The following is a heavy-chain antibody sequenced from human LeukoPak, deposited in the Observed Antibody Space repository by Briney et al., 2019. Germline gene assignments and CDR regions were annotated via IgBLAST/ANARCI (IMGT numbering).Heavy chain of an antibody. CDR3: ARGPRITIFGVAITFDY. CDR2: INHSGST. V-gene: IGHV4-34*01. CDR1: GGSFSGYY. J-gene: IGHJ4*02. D-gene: IGHD3-3*01. Sequence: PSETLFLTCAVYGGSFSGYYWSWIRQPPGKGLEWIGEINHSGSTNYNPSLKSRVTISVDTSKNQFSLKLSSVTAADTAVYYCARGPRITIFGVAITFDYWGQGTLVTVSS.